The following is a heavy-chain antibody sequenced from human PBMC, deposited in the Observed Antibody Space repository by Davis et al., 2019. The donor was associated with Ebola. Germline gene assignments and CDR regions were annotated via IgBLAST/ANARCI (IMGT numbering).Heavy chain of an antibody. CDR1: GFALSDYG. D-gene: IGHD5-24*01. J-gene: IGHJ4*02. CDR3: ARAPAGRWRWPATACDY. V-gene: IGHV3-30*03. CDR2: TSHDGRNQ. Sequence: PGGSLRLSCAASGFALSDYGMHWVRQAPGKGLEWVAHTSHDGRNQDYADSVKGRFTISRENSKATLDLQMNSLRPEDTALYYCARAPAGRWRWPATACDYWGQGTLVTVSS.